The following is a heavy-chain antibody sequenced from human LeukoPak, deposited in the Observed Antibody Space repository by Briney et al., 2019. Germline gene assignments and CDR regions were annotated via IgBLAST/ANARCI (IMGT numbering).Heavy chain of an antibody. Sequence: SGGSLRLSCAASGFTFSSYGMHWVRQAPGKGLEWVAFIRYDGSNKYYADSVKGRFTISRDNSKSTLYLQMNSLRAEDTAVYYCAKDRQGYSYGYSFFDYWGQGTLVTVSS. CDR3: AKDRQGYSYGYSFFDY. CDR1: GFTFSSYG. J-gene: IGHJ4*02. V-gene: IGHV3-30*02. D-gene: IGHD5-18*01. CDR2: IRYDGSNK.